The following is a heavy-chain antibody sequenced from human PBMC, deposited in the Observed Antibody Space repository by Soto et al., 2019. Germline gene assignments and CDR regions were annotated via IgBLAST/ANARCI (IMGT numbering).Heavy chain of an antibody. V-gene: IGHV1-24*01. D-gene: IGHD5-12*01. Sequence: ASVKVSCKVSGYTLTDLSMHWVRQAPGKGLEWMGGFDPEDGETIYAQKFQGRVTMTEDTSTDTAYMELSSLRSEDTAVYYCATDIIVATTVDAFDIWGQGTMVTVS. CDR2: FDPEDGET. J-gene: IGHJ3*02. CDR3: ATDIIVATTVDAFDI. CDR1: GYTLTDLS.